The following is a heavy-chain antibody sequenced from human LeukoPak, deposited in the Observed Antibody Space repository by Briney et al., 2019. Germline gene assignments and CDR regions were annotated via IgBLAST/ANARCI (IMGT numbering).Heavy chain of an antibody. CDR1: GFSISSGGYY. D-gene: IGHD2-15*01. Sequence: SQTLSLTCTVSGFSISSGGYYWSWIRQHPGKGLEWIVYIYYSGSTYYNPSLKSRVTISVDTSKNQFSLKLSSVTAADTAVYYCARDRGYCSGGSCYSALRFQHGGQGTLVTVSA. CDR3: ARDRGYCSGGSCYSALRFQH. V-gene: IGHV4-31*03. J-gene: IGHJ1*01. CDR2: IYYSGST.